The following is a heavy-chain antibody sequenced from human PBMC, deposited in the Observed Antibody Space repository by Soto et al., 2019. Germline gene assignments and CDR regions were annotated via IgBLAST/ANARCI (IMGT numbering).Heavy chain of an antibody. CDR1: RYSFASYW. CDR3: ARGQTNYYATGGSYPFDF. V-gene: IGHV5-51*01. D-gene: IGHD3-22*01. CDR2: IDPVDSYM. Sequence: GESLKISCTSSRYSFASYWIGWVRQMPGKGLQWVGTIDPVDSYMRYSPSFRGRVTFSADKSINTAYLQWTSLKTSDSGIYYCARGQTNYYATGGSYPFDFWGQGTQVTVSS. J-gene: IGHJ4*02.